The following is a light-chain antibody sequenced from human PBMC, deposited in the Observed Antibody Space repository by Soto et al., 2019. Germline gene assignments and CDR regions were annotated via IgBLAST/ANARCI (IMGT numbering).Light chain of an antibody. J-gene: IGLJ2*01. Sequence: QYVLTQPPSMSGAPGQRVTISCTGSSSNIGAGYDVHWYQQHPGTAPKLLIFDNNNRPSGVPDRFSGSKSDTSASLAITGLQAEDDADYYCQSFDTSLSGFVVFGGGTKLTVL. CDR2: DNN. CDR1: SSNIGAGYD. CDR3: QSFDTSLSGFVV. V-gene: IGLV1-40*01.